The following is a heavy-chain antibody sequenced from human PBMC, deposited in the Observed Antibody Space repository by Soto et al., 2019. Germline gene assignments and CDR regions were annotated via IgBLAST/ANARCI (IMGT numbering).Heavy chain of an antibody. J-gene: IGHJ4*02. CDR2: INAGNGNT. CDR3: AREGYHGRSGYDYLDY. CDR1: GYTFTSYA. V-gene: IGHV1-3*03. Sequence: ASVKVSCKASGYTFTSYAMHWVRQAPGQRLEWMGWINAGNGNTKYSQKFQGRFTISRDNSNNTLFLQMGSLRSEDMAVYYCAREGYHGRSGYDYLDYWGQGILVTVSS. D-gene: IGHD5-12*01.